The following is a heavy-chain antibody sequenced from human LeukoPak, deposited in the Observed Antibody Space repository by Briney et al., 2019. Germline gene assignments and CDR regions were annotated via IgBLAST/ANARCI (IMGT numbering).Heavy chain of an antibody. V-gene: IGHV3-30*02. CDR1: GFTLSSYD. J-gene: IGHJ4*02. Sequence: PGGSLRLSCVVSGFTLSSYDMHWVRQAPGKGLEWVAFIQYDGNKKYYADSVKGRFSVSRDNSKNTLYLQMNSLRAEDTAVYYCAKDGYSGYDGYYFDYWGQGTLVTVSS. CDR2: IQYDGNKK. CDR3: AKDGYSGYDGYYFDY. D-gene: IGHD5-12*01.